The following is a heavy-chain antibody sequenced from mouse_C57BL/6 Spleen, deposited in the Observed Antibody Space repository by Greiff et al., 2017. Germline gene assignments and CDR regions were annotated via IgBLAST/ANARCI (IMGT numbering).Heavy chain of an antibody. CDR1: GFNFNGDC. CDR3: TTGYDYDWALAY. V-gene: IGHV14-1*01. J-gene: IGHJ3*01. CDR2: IDPADGDT. Sequence: EVQLQQPGAELVRPGASVKLSCTASGFNFNGDCMHWVKQRPEQGLEWIGWIDPADGDTEYDPKFLGKATLTADTSSNTAYLQLSSLTSEDTAVYYCTTGYDYDWALAYWGQGTPVTVAA. D-gene: IGHD2-4*01.